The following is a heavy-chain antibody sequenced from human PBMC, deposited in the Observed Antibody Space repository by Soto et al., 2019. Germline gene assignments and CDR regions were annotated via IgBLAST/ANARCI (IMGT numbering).Heavy chain of an antibody. CDR1: GFTLADYG. V-gene: IGHV3-20*01. CDR3: ARVSYDILTGTPGYYFDY. CDR2: INWNGGST. D-gene: IGHD3-9*01. Sequence: PGGSLRVSCAAAGFTLADYGMSWVRQESVKGLEWVSGINWNGGSTGDAESVKGRFTISRDNAKNSLYLQMNSLRAEDTALYHCARVSYDILTGTPGYYFDYWGQGTLVTVSS. J-gene: IGHJ4*02.